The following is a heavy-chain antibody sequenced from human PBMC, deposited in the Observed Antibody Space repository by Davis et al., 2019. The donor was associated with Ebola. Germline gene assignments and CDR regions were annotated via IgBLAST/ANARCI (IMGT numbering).Heavy chain of an antibody. Sequence: ASVKVSCKASGYIFPSYGISWVRQAPGQGLEWMGWISAYNGNTNYAQKLQGRVTMTTDTSTSTAYMELRSLRSDDTAVYYCARDRAYSSSPRYNWFDPWGQGTLVTVSS. CDR3: ARDRAYSSSPRYNWFDP. V-gene: IGHV1-18*01. J-gene: IGHJ5*02. CDR2: ISAYNGNT. D-gene: IGHD6-6*01. CDR1: GYIFPSYG.